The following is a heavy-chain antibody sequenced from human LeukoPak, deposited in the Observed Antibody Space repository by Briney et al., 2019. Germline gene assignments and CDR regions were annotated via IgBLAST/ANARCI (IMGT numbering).Heavy chain of an antibody. D-gene: IGHD2-21*01. CDR1: GYIFINYG. Sequence: ASVKVSCKASGYIFINYGINWVRQAPGQGLEWMGWISPYNGNTNYAQKLQGRVTMTTDTAKSKAYMELRSLTSDDTAVYYCARHGTYCGGDCYSYFWGHGTLITVSS. CDR3: ARHGTYCGGDCYSYF. V-gene: IGHV1-18*01. J-gene: IGHJ4*01. CDR2: ISPYNGNT.